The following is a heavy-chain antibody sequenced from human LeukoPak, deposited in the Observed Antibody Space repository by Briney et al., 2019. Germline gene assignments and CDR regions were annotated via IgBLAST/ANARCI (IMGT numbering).Heavy chain of an antibody. CDR1: GGSTNNYF. D-gene: IGHD6-6*01. CDR3: ARHDAGIAARPFDN. V-gene: IGHV4-4*07. J-gene: IGHJ4*02. CDR2: VNPYGTS. Sequence: PSETLSLTCSVSGGSTNNYFWSWIRQSAGKGLEWIGRVNPYGTSNYNPSLKSRVTMSVDTSKNLVSLRLTSLTAADTAVYYCARHDAGIAARPFDNWGQGTLVTVSS.